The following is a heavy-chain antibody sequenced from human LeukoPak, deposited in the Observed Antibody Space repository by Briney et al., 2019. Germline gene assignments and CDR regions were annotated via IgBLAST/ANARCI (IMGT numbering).Heavy chain of an antibody. D-gene: IGHD2-15*01. V-gene: IGHV4-59*08. J-gene: IGHJ3*02. CDR3: ARQRRYCSGGSCYSAFDI. CDR2: IYYSGST. Sequence: SETLSLTCTVSGGSISSYSWSWIRQPPGKGLEWIGYIYYSGSTKYNPSLKSRVTISVDTSQNQFSLKLSSVTAADTAVYYCARQRRYCSGGSCYSAFDIWGQGTMVTVSS. CDR1: GGSISSYS.